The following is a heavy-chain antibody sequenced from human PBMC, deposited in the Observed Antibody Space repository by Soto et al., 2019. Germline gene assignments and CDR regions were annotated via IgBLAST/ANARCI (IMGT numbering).Heavy chain of an antibody. J-gene: IGHJ4*02. CDR3: ARLEGLAATLYDFDF. V-gene: IGHV4-39*01. CDR2: IYYRGNA. Sequence: SETLCLTWSVSDGYREGVKDYRSSIHQPPGKGLEWIGSIYYRGNAYYNPSLQTRVTISLDKSRSQFSLKLNSVTAADSAVYFCARLEGLAATLYDFDFWGTGALDTSSS. CDR1: DGYREGVKDY. D-gene: IGHD2-8*01.